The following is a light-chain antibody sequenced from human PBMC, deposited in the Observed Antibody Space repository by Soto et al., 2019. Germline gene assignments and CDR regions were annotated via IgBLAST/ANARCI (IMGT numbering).Light chain of an antibody. CDR2: GAS. J-gene: IGKJ1*01. CDR3: QQYNNWPWT. Sequence: EIVMTQSPATLSVSPGERATLSCRASQSVSSNLAWYQQKPDQAPRLLIYGASTRATGIPARFSGSGSGTEFTLTICSLQSEDFAVYYCQQYNNWPWTFGQGTKVDIK. CDR1: QSVSSN. V-gene: IGKV3-15*01.